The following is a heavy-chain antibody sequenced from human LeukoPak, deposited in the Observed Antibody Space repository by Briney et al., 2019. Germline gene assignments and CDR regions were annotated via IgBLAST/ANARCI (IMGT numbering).Heavy chain of an antibody. CDR2: IYYSGST. V-gene: IGHV4-39*01. J-gene: IGHJ3*02. CDR1: GGSISSSSYY. Sequence: PSETLSLTCTVSGGSISSSSYYWGWIRQPPGKGLEWIGSIYYSGSTYYNSSLKSRVTISVDTSKNQFSLKLSSVTAADAAVYYCARHDTTMKGAFDIWGQGTMVTVSS. CDR3: ARHDTTMKGAFDI. D-gene: IGHD3-22*01.